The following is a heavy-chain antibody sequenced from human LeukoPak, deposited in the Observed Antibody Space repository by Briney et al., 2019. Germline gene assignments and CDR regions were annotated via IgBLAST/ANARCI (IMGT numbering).Heavy chain of an antibody. CDR3: LCIEATSTGLIDH. CDR2: VSSDGVT. Sequence: GGSLRLSCAASGFTFSNDWLHWVRQAPGKGLVWVSRVSSDGVTSYADSVKGRFAMSRDNAKNTLYLQMDSLRVEDTAVYYCLCIEATSTGLIDHWGQGTLVTVSS. V-gene: IGHV3-74*01. J-gene: IGHJ4*02. CDR1: GFTFSNDW. D-gene: IGHD6-13*01.